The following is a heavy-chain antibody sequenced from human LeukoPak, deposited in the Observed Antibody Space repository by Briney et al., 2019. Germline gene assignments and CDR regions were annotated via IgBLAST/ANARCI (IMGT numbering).Heavy chain of an antibody. CDR3: AVERGSGYYIEADY. D-gene: IGHD3-3*01. J-gene: IGHJ4*02. CDR2: ISSSGSTI. Sequence: GGSLRLSCAASGFTFSDYYMSWIRQAPGKGLEWVSYISSSGSTIYYADSVKGRFTISRDNAKNSLYLQMNSLRAEDTAVYYCAVERGSGYYIEADYWGQGTLVTVSS. CDR1: GFTFSDYY. V-gene: IGHV3-11*04.